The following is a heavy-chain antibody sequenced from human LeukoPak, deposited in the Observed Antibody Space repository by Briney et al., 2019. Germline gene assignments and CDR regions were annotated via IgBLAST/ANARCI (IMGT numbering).Heavy chain of an antibody. V-gene: IGHV4-34*01. CDR1: GGSFSANY. J-gene: IGHJ4*02. D-gene: IGHD3-22*01. CDR3: AGYQLWFQNDV. Sequence: KPSETLSLTCAVSGGSFSANYWSWIRQLPGGGLEWIAEIYPSGATQYNPSLTGRVTISADRSKSQFSLRLSSVTAADTAVYYCAGYQLWFQNDVWGQGTLVTVSS. CDR2: IYPSGAT.